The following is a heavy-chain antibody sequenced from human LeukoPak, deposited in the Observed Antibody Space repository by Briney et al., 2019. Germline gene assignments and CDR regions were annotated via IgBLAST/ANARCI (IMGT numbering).Heavy chain of an antibody. CDR1: GFTFTSSA. CDR3: ARWRTTYLDY. V-gene: IGHV1-46*01. Sequence: GASVKVSCKASGFTFTSSAMQWVRQAPGQGLEWMGIINPSGGSTNYAQKFQGRVTMTTDTSTITVYMEVSSLRSEDTAVYYCARWRTTYLDYWGQGTLVTVSS. CDR2: INPSGGST. J-gene: IGHJ4*02. D-gene: IGHD1/OR15-1a*01.